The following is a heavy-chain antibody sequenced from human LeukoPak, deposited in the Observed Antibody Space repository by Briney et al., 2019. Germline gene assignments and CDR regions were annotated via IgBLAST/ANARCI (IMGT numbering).Heavy chain of an antibody. CDR2: IYYSGSS. J-gene: IGHJ4*02. V-gene: IGHV4-39*01. CDR3: ARHVDRSLDY. CDR1: GGSISSSSYC. Sequence: SETLSLTCTVSGGSISSSSYCWGWIRQPPGKGREWVGSIYYSGSSYYNPSLQSRLTISVDTSNNQFSLKLSFVTAADTAVYYCARHVDRSLDYWGQGTLVTVSS. D-gene: IGHD5-12*01.